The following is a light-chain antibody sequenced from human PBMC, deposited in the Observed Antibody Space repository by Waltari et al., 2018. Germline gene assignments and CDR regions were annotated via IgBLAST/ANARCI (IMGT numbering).Light chain of an antibody. V-gene: IGLV2-11*01. CDR2: DVT. CDR1: SSDVGGYDF. Sequence: QSALTQPRSVSGSPGQSVTISCTGTSSDVGGYDFVSWYQQTPGKAPKLMFYDVTRRPSGGPDRVAGSKSGNTASLTISGLQTEDEAAYYCCSFAGSYTSYVIFGGGTKLTVL. J-gene: IGLJ2*01. CDR3: CSFAGSYTSYVI.